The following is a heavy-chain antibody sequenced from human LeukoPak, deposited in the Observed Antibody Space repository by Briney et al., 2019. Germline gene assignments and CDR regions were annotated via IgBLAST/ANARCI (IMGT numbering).Heavy chain of an antibody. Sequence: PGGSLRLSCGASGFIFTTYWVNWVRQAPGRGLEWVANIKQDGSETYYVDSVKGRFTISRDNDKNSVYLQMGSLRVEDTAVYYCVRGFDGTNAFDLWGQGTMVTVSS. D-gene: IGHD3-9*01. CDR2: IKQDGSET. V-gene: IGHV3-7*01. CDR1: GFIFTTYW. CDR3: VRGFDGTNAFDL. J-gene: IGHJ3*01.